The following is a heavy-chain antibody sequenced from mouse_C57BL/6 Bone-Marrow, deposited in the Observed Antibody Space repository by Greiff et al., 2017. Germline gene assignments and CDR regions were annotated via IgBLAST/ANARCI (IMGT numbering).Heavy chain of an antibody. D-gene: IGHD1-1*01. CDR3: ARGGHGRAKDY. J-gene: IGHJ2*01. CDR1: GYTFTSYG. V-gene: IGHV1-81*01. Sequence: VKLMESGAELARPGASVKLSCKASGYTFTSYGISWVKQRTGQGLEWIGEIYPRSGNTYYNEKFKGKATLTADKSSSTAYMELRSLTSEDSAVYFWARGGHGRAKDYWGQGTTLTVSS. CDR2: IYPRSGNT.